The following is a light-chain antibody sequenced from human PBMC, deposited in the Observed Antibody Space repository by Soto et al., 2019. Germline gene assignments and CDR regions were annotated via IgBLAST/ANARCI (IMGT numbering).Light chain of an antibody. J-gene: IGKJ5*01. CDR1: QGISSA. V-gene: IGKV1-13*02. CDR3: QQFNSYPIT. CDR2: DAS. Sequence: AIQLTQSPSSLSASVGDRVTITCRASQGISSALAWYQQKPGKAPKLLIYDASSLESGVSSRFSGSGSGTDFTLTISSLQPEDFATYYCQQFNSYPITLGQATPLEIK.